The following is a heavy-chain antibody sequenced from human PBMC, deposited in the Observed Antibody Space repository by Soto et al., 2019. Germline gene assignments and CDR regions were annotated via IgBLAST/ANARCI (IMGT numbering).Heavy chain of an antibody. CDR3: ARDSRAVAGFDS. D-gene: IGHD6-19*01. J-gene: IGHJ4*02. CDR2: SRNKANAYTT. CDR1: GFTFSDHY. V-gene: IGHV3-72*01. Sequence: LRLSCAASGFTFSDHYMDWVRQAPGKGLEWVGRSRNKANAYTTEYAASVKGRFTVSRDESKNSLYLQMNSLRTEDTAMYYCARDSRAVAGFDSWGQGTLVTVSS.